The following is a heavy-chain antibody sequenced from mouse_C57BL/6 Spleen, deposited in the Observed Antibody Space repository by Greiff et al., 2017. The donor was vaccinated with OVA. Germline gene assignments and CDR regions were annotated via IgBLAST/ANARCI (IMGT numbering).Heavy chain of an antibody. J-gene: IGHJ2*01. Sequence: QVHVKQSGAELVKPGASVKLSCKASGYTFTEYTIHWVKQRSGQGLEWIGWFYPGSGSIKYNEKFKDKATLTADKSSSTVYMELSRLTSEDSAVYFCARHEELPIYYDYEGGLDYWGQGTTLTVSS. D-gene: IGHD2-4*01. CDR3: ARHEELPIYYDYEGGLDY. V-gene: IGHV1-62-2*01. CDR1: GYTFTEYT. CDR2: FYPGSGSI.